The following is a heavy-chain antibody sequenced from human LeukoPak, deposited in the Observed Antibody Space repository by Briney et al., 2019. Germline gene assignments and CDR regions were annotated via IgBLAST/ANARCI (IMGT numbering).Heavy chain of an antibody. J-gene: IGHJ4*02. Sequence: PGGSLRLSCVAAASTFSSYGMHWVRPAPGKGLEWVAVVSYDGSNKYYADSVKGRFTFSRDISKDTLYLYLQMNSLRAEDTAVYYCAREGYYATIDYWGQGTLVTVSS. D-gene: IGHD3-10*01. CDR2: VSYDGSNK. V-gene: IGHV3-33*01. CDR3: AREGYYATIDY. CDR1: ASTFSSYG.